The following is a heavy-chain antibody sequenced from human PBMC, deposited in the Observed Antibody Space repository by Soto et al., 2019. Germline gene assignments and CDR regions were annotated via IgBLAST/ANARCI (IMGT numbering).Heavy chain of an antibody. V-gene: IGHV4-61*01. CDR3: AIAPRLGYYDSSGYYNYYYGMDV. D-gene: IGHD3-22*01. J-gene: IGHJ6*02. Sequence: SETLSLTCTVSGGSVSSGSYYWSLIRQPPGKGLEWIGYIYYSGSTNYNPSLKSRVTISVDTSKTQFSLKLSSVTAADTAVYYCAIAPRLGYYDSSGYYNYYYGMDVWGQGTTVTVSS. CDR1: GGSVSSGSYY. CDR2: IYYSGST.